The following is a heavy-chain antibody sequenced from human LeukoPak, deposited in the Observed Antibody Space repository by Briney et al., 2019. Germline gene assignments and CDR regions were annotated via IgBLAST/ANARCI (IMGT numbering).Heavy chain of an antibody. D-gene: IGHD1-26*01. CDR3: AKRLLNSGSFFDY. V-gene: IGHV3-21*04. CDR2: ISSSSSYI. CDR1: GITFSSYS. J-gene: IGHJ4*02. Sequence: GGSLRLSCAASGITFSSYSLHWVRQAPGKGLEWVSSISSSSSYIYYADSVKGRFTISRDNSKNTLYLQMNSLRAEDTAVYYCAKRLLNSGSFFDYWGQGTLVTVSS.